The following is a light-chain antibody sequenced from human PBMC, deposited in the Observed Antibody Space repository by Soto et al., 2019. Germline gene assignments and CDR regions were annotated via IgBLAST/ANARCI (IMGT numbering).Light chain of an antibody. J-gene: IGKJ1*01. CDR1: QSVGSTY. CDR2: GAS. CDR3: QQYGSSIQT. V-gene: IGKV3-20*01. Sequence: EIVLTQFPGTLSLSPGERATLSCRASQSVGSTYLAWYQQRPGQPPNLLIFGASHRAPDIPDRPSGSGSGTDFTLTISRLEPEDFAVYYCQQYGSSIQTFGQGTKVDIK.